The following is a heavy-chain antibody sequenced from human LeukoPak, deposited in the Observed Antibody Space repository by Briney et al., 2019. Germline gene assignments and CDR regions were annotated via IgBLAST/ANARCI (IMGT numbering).Heavy chain of an antibody. Sequence: GASVKVSCKASGYTFTSYGISWVRQAPGQGLEWMGWISAYNGNTNYAQKLQGRVTMTTDTSTSTAYMELRSLRSDDTAVYYCARHRYHDFWCGYSFPRGGPDFDYWGQGTLVTVSS. V-gene: IGHV1-18*01. CDR1: GYTFTSYG. CDR2: ISAYNGNT. J-gene: IGHJ4*02. CDR3: ARHRYHDFWCGYSFPRGGPDFDY. D-gene: IGHD3-3*01.